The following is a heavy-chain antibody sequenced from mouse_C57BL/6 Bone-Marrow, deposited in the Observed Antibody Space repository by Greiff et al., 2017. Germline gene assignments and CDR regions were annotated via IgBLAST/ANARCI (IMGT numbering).Heavy chain of an antibody. D-gene: IGHD1-1*01. CDR1: GYTFTDYY. V-gene: IGHV1-76*01. CDR3: ARGDYYGSSRYFDV. Sequence: LVESGAELVRPGASVKLSCKASGYTFTDYYINWVKQRPGQGLEWIARIYPGSGNTYYNEKFKGKATLTAEKSSSTAYMQLSSLTSEDSAVYFCARGDYYGSSRYFDVWGTGTTVTVSS. J-gene: IGHJ1*03. CDR2: IYPGSGNT.